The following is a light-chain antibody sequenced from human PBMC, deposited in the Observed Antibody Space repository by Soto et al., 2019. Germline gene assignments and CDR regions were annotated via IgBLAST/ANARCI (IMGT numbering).Light chain of an antibody. V-gene: IGLV2-14*01. CDR3: SSYTSSSTVVV. CDR2: DVS. CDR1: SSDVGGYNY. J-gene: IGLJ2*01. Sequence: QSALTQPASVSGSPGQSITISCTGTSSDVGGYNYVSWYQQHPGKAPKLMIYDVSNRPSGVSNRFSGSKSGNTASRTISGLQAEDEADYYCSSYTSSSTVVVFGGGTKLTV.